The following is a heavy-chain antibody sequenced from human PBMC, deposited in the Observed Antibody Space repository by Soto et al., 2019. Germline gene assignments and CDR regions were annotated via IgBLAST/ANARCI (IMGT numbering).Heavy chain of an antibody. CDR2: ISWNSGSI. V-gene: IGHV3-9*01. D-gene: IGHD3-10*01. CDR1: GFTFDDYA. Sequence: PGGSLRLSCAASGFTFDDYAMHWVRQAPGKGLEWVSGISWNSGSIGYADSVKGRFTISRDNAKNSLYLQMNSLRAEDTALYYCAKDQPLGELQTPFDYWGQGTLVTVSS. J-gene: IGHJ4*02. CDR3: AKDQPLGELQTPFDY.